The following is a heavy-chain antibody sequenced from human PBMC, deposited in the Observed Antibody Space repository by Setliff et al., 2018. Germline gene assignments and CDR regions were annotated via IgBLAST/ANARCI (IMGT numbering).Heavy chain of an antibody. CDR3: ASQGLTIPGDLFDY. V-gene: IGHV4-59*08. CDR1: GGSISSHY. Sequence: SETLSLTCTVSGGSISSHYWSWIRQPPGKGLEWIGSIYHSGSTYYNPSLKSRVTISVDTSKNQFSLKLSSVTAADTAVYYCASQGLTIPGDLFDYWGQGTLVTVSS. D-gene: IGHD2-2*02. J-gene: IGHJ4*02. CDR2: IYHSGST.